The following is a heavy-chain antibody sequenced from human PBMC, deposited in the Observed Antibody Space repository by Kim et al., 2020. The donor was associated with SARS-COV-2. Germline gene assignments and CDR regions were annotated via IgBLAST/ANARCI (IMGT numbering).Heavy chain of an antibody. CDR3: ARSRWHYYDNTPTELEY. D-gene: IGHD3-22*01. J-gene: IGHJ4*02. CDR1: GFAVSSNS. V-gene: IGHV3-66*01. Sequence: GGSLRLSCAASGFAVSSNSMNWVRQAPGKGLEWASVIYSGGDTYYADSVKGRFTISRDNSKNSLYLQMNDLRAEDTAVFYCARSRWHYYDNTPTELEYWGQGTLVTVSS. CDR2: IYSGGDT.